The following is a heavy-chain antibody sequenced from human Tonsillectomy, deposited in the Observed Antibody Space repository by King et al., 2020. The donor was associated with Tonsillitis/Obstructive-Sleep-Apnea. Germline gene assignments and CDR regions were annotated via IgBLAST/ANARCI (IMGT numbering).Heavy chain of an antibody. J-gene: IGHJ4*02. Sequence: QLVQTGAEVKKPGASVKVSCKASGYPFTSYGFSWVRQAPGQGLEWRGGISAYNGNTNYAQRFQGRVTMTTDTSTSTANMEQRRLRADDPAVYYCAGDREYSSTWYIVDYWGQGTLVTVPS. D-gene: IGHD6-13*01. V-gene: IGHV1-18*01. CDR2: ISAYNGNT. CDR3: AGDREYSSTWYIVDY. CDR1: GYPFTSYG.